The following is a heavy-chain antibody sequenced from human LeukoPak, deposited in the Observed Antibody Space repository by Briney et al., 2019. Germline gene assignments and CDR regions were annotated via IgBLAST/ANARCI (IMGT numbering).Heavy chain of an antibody. V-gene: IGHV3-21*01. CDR2: ISSSSSYI. J-gene: IGHJ3*02. CDR1: GFTFSSYS. CDR3: ARDRNGDYQRDYDAFDI. Sequence: GGSLRLSCAASGFTFSSYSMNWVRQAPGKGLEWVSSISSSSSYIYYADSVKGRFTISRDNAKNSLYLQMNSLRAEDTAVYYFARDRNGDYQRDYDAFDIWGQGTMVTVSS. D-gene: IGHD4-17*01.